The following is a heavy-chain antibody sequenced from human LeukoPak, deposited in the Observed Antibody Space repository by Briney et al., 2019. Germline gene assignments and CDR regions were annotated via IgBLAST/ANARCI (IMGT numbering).Heavy chain of an antibody. D-gene: IGHD5-18*01. CDR2: IKQDGSEK. CDR1: GFSFSNHG. V-gene: IGHV3-7*01. Sequence: GGSLRLSCAASGFSFSNHGMHWVRQAPGKGLEWVANIKQDGSEKYYVDSVKGRFTISRDNAKNSLYLQMNSLRAEDTAVYYCARENHLPLWIQLHYYGMDVWGQGTTVTVSS. J-gene: IGHJ6*02. CDR3: ARENHLPLWIQLHYYGMDV.